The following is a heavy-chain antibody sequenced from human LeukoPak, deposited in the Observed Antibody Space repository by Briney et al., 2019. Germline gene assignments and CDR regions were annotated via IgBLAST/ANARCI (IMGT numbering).Heavy chain of an antibody. D-gene: IGHD4-17*01. V-gene: IGHV3-64D*09. CDR1: GFTFSSYT. CDR2: ISSNGGST. J-gene: IGHJ5*02. Sequence: PGGSLRLSCAASGFTFSSYTMHWVRQAPGQGLEYVSAISSNGGSTYYADSVKGRFTISRDNSKNTLYLQMSSLRAEDTAVYYCYGDYVGWFDPWGQGTLVTVSS. CDR3: YGDYVGWFDP.